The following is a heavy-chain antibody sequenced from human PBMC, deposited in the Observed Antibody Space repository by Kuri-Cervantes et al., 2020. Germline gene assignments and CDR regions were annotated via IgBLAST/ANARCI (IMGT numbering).Heavy chain of an antibody. CDR1: GFTFSSYA. CDR2: ISGSGGST. D-gene: IGHD6-13*01. Sequence: GGSLRLSCAASGFTFSSYAMSWVRQAPGKGLEWVSAISGSGGSTYYADSVKGRFTISRDNSKNTLYLQMNSLRAGDTAVYYCARETPGYSSSPYFDYWGQGTLVTVSS. CDR3: ARETPGYSSSPYFDY. J-gene: IGHJ4*02. V-gene: IGHV3-23*01.